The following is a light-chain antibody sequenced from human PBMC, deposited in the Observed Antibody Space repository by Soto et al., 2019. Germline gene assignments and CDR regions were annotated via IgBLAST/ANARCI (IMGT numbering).Light chain of an antibody. CDR3: QAWDRSNVV. Sequence: SYELTQPPSVSVSPGQTASITCSGDKLDNKYACWYQQKPGQSPVLVIYQDTKRPSGIPERFFGSNSENTATLTISGTQAMDEADYYFQAWDRSNVVFGGGTKLTVL. CDR1: KLDNKY. CDR2: QDT. V-gene: IGLV3-1*01. J-gene: IGLJ2*01.